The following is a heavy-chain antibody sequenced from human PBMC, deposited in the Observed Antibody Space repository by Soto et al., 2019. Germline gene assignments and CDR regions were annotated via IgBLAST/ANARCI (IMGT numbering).Heavy chain of an antibody. CDR3: AKGARHSGYDWLLYGMDV. CDR1: GFTFSSYA. V-gene: IGHV3-23*01. CDR2: ISGSGGST. Sequence: GGSLRLSCAASGFTFSSYAMSWVRQAPGKGLEWVSAISGSGGSTYYADSVKGRFTISRDNSKNTLYLQMNSLRAEDTAVYYCAKGARHSGYDWLLYGMDVWGQGTTVTVSS. D-gene: IGHD5-12*01. J-gene: IGHJ6*02.